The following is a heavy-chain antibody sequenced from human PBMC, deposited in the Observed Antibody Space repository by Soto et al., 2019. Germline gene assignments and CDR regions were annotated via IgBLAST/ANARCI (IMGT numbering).Heavy chain of an antibody. V-gene: IGHV3-23*01. CDR3: AKVSRIAARPYYYYGMDV. CDR1: GFTFSSYA. Sequence: GGSLRLSCAASGFTFSSYAMSWVRQAPGKGLEWVPAISGSGGSTYYADSVKGRFTISRDNSKDTLYLQMNSLRAEDTAVYYCAKVSRIAARPYYYYGMDVWGQGTTVTVSS. D-gene: IGHD6-6*01. J-gene: IGHJ6*02. CDR2: ISGSGGST.